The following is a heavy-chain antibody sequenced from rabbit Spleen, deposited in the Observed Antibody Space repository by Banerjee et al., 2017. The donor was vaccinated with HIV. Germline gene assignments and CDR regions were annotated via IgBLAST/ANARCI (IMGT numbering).Heavy chain of an antibody. CDR2: IGAGSSAST. J-gene: IGHJ6*01. D-gene: IGHD4-1*01. V-gene: IGHV1S40*01. Sequence: QSLEESGGDLVKPGASLTLTCTASGFSFIAGYYMCWVRQAPGKGLEWIACIGAGSSASTYYASWAKGRFTISRTWSTTVTLQMTSLTAADTATYFCARDLDGVIGWNFGWWGPGTLVTVS. CDR1: GFSFIAGYY. CDR3: ARDLDGVIGWNFGW.